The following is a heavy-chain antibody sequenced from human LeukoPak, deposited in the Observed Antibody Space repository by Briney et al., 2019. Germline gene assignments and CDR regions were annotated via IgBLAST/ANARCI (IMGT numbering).Heavy chain of an antibody. J-gene: IGHJ5*02. V-gene: IGHV4-31*11. D-gene: IGHD3-3*01. CDR3: ARAATIFGVVSQFDP. CDR1: GGSISSGGYS. Sequence: PSETLSLTCAVSGGSISSGGYSWSWIRQHPGKGLAWIGYIYYSGSTYYNPSLKSRVTISVDTSKNQFSLKLSSVTAADTAVYYCARAATIFGVVSQFDPWGQGTLVTVSS. CDR2: IYYSGST.